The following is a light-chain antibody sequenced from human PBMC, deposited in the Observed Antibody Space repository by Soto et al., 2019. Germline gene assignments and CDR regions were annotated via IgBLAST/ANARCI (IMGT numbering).Light chain of an antibody. CDR3: QQYHNWPAT. J-gene: IGKJ1*01. V-gene: IGKV3-15*01. CDR2: GAS. CDR1: QSVSSN. Sequence: EIVMTQSPATLSVSPGERATLSCRASQSVSSNLAWYQQNPGQAPRLLIYGASTRATGIPARFSGRGSGTEFILTISSLQPEDFAVYYCQQYHNWPATFGQGTKVDIK.